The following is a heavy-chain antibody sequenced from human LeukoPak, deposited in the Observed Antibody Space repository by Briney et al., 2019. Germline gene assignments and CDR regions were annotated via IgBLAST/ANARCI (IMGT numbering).Heavy chain of an antibody. Sequence: LRLSCAASGFTFDDYAMHWVRQAPGKGLEWIGYIYYSGSTNYNPSLKSRVTISVDTSKNQFSLKLSSVTAADTAVYYCARVSWGLDYWGQGTLVTVSS. J-gene: IGHJ4*02. CDR3: ARVSWGLDY. V-gene: IGHV4-59*01. CDR2: IYYSGST. D-gene: IGHD6-13*01. CDR1: GFTFDDYA.